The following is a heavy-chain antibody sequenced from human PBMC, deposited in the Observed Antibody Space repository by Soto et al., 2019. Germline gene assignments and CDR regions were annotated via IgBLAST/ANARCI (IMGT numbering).Heavy chain of an antibody. V-gene: IGHV1-3*01. CDR3: ARESRWDDIVTGYYTHFDD. D-gene: IGHD3-9*01. Sequence: ASVQVSCTASGYTFTSYAMHWVRQAPGQRLEWMGWINAGNGNTKYSQKFQGRVTITRDTSASTAYMELSSLRSEDTAVYYCARESRWDDIVTGYYTHFDDWGQGTLVTVSS. J-gene: IGHJ4*02. CDR2: INAGNGNT. CDR1: GYTFTSYA.